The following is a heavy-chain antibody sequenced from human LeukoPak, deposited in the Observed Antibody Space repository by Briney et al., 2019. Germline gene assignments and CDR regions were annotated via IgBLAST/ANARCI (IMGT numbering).Heavy chain of an antibody. V-gene: IGHV3-15*01. CDR3: TTGDGGNSRLDPYYFDY. Sequence: GSLRLSCAASGFTFSNAWMSWVRQAPGKGLEWVGRIKSKTDGGTTDYAAPVKGRFTISRDDSKNTLYLQMNSLKTEDTAVYYCTTGDGGNSRLDPYYFDYWGQGTLVTVSS. CDR1: GFTFSNAW. D-gene: IGHD4-23*01. J-gene: IGHJ4*02. CDR2: IKSKTDGGTT.